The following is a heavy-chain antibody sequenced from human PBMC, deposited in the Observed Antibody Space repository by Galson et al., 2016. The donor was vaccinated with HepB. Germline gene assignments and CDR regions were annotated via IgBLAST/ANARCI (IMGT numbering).Heavy chain of an antibody. Sequence: QVQLQESGPGLVKPSQTLSLTCTVSGAAISSGPYYWTWIRQPAGKALEWIGRIPTSGDASYNPSLKSRVTISLDTSKNEVSLNLKSVTAADTAIYYCARDSEMGGEWNYVPDSWGQGTLVTV. J-gene: IGHJ4*02. CDR1: GAAISSGPYY. V-gene: IGHV4-61*02. D-gene: IGHD1-7*01. CDR3: ARDSEMGGEWNYVPDS. CDR2: IPTSGDA.